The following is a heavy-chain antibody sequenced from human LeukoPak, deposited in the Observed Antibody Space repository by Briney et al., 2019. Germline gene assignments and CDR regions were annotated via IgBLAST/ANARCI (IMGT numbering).Heavy chain of an antibody. CDR3: ARRGQGYCSSPRCYLPLEY. CDR1: SYSISSGYY. CDR2: INHSGNT. J-gene: IGHJ4*02. V-gene: IGHV4-38-2*01. Sequence: SGETLSLSCAASSYSISSGYYRGWIRQPPGRGLEWLRSINHSGNTYYNPSVNGGVTTLVDTPANPFPLRLSSVTAADTAVYYCARRGQGYCSSPRCYLPLEYWGQGTLVTVPS. D-gene: IGHD2-2*01.